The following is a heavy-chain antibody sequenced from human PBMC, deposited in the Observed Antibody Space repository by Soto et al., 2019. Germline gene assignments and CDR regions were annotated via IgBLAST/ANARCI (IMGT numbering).Heavy chain of an antibody. Sequence: EVQVVESGGGLVQPGGSLRLSCAVSGLTGSGYWMGWVRQAPGKGLEWVANVNQDGSEKYYVDSVKGRFTISRDNAKNSLYLQMNSLRAEDTAVYYCTRDSFWGQGTLVTVSS. CDR2: VNQDGSEK. CDR1: GLTGSGYW. CDR3: TRDSF. J-gene: IGHJ4*02. V-gene: IGHV3-7*01.